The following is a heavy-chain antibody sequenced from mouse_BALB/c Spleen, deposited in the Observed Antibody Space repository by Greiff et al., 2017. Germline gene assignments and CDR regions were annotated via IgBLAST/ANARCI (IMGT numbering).Heavy chain of an antibody. D-gene: IGHD4-1*01. Sequence: QVQLKESGAELARPGASVKLSCKASGYTFTSYWMQWVKQRPGQGLEWIGAIYPGDGDTRYTQKFKGKATLTADKSSSTAYMQLSSLASEDSAVFYCARAGNYYFDCWGEGTALAVSS. CDR1: GYTFTSYW. CDR3: ARAGNYYFDC. CDR2: IYPGDGDT. V-gene: IGHV1-87*01. J-gene: IGHJ2*01.